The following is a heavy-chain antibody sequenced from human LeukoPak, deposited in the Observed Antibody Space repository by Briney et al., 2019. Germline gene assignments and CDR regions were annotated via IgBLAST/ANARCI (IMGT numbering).Heavy chain of an antibody. CDR3: ARSRSSSCDF. V-gene: IGHV6-1*01. J-gene: IGHJ4*02. CDR2: TYYRSKWYN. D-gene: IGHD6-6*01. CDR1: GDSVSSNSVA. Sequence: SQTLSLTCAISGDSVSSNSVAWNWIRQSPSRGLEWLGRTYYRSKWYNDYAVSVKSRITINPDTSKNQFSLQLNSVAPEDTAVYFCARSRSSSCDFWGQGTLVTVSS.